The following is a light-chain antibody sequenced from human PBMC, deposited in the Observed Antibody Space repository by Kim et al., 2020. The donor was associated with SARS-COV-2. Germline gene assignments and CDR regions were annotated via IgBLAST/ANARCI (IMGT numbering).Light chain of an antibody. CDR3: QVWDSSSDHVV. CDR1: NIGSES. CDR2: YDS. Sequence: APGKTARITCGGNNIGSESVHWYQQKPGQAPVLVIYYDSDRPSGIPERFSGSNSRNTATLTISRVEAGDEADYYCQVWDSSSDHVVFGGGTQLTVL. V-gene: IGLV3-21*04. J-gene: IGLJ2*01.